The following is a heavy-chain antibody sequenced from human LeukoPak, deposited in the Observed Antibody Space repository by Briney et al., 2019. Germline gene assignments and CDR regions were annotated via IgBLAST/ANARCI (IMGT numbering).Heavy chain of an antibody. J-gene: IGHJ4*02. D-gene: IGHD5-24*01. CDR2: IIPIFGTA. CDR1: GGTFSSYA. V-gene: IGHV1-69*13. Sequence: SVKVSCKASGGTFSSYAISWVRQAPGQGLEWMGGIIPIFGTANYAQKFQGRVTITADESASTAYMELSSLRSEDTAVYYCARAPYRRDGYNYYGYYFDYWGQGTLVTVSS. CDR3: ARAPYRRDGYNYYGYYFDY.